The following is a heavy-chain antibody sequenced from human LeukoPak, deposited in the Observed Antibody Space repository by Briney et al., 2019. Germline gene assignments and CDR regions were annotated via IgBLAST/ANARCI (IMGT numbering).Heavy chain of an antibody. CDR1: GGTFSTSG. CDR2: IIPVFGTA. D-gene: IGHD1-26*01. CDR3: ARDPWEFDD. Sequence: GASVKVSCKASGGTFSTSGISWVRQAPGPGLEWMGGIIPVFGTATYAQKFQGRVTITADESTSTVYMELSSLRSEDTAVYYCARDPWEFDDWGQGTLVIVSS. V-gene: IGHV1-69*01. J-gene: IGHJ4*02.